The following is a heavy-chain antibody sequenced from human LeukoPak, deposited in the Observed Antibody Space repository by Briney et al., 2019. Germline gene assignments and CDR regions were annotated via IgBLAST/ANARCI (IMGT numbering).Heavy chain of an antibody. CDR1: GGSFSGYY. CDR2: INHSGST. Sequence: PSETLSLTCAVYGGSFSGYYWSWIRQPPGKGLEWIGEINHSGSTNYNPSLKSRVTISVDTSKNQFSLKLSSVTAADTAVYYCAIQEGYIDYWGQGTLATVSS. J-gene: IGHJ4*02. V-gene: IGHV4-34*01. CDR3: AIQEGYIDY.